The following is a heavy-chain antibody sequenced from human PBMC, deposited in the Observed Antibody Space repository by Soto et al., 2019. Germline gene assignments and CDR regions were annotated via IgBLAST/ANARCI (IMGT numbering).Heavy chain of an antibody. CDR1: GYSFTSYW. V-gene: IGHV5-51*01. D-gene: IGHD6-13*01. CDR2: IYPADSDT. CDR3: ARQPDSRDYYYYYGMDV. Sequence: PVESLKISCKGSGYSFTSYWIGWVRQMPGKGLEWMGIIYPADSDTRYSPSFQGQVTVSADKSISTAYLQWSSLKASDTAIYYCARQPDSRDYYYYYGMDVWGQGTTVTVSS. J-gene: IGHJ6*02.